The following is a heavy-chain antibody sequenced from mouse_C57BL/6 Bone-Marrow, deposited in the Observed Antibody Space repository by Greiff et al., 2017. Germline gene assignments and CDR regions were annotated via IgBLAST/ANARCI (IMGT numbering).Heavy chain of an antibody. D-gene: IGHD3-2*02. CDR2: IDPSDSYT. V-gene: IGHV1-50*01. J-gene: IGHJ3*01. CDR1: GYTFTSYW. CDR3: VTAQATAWFAY. Sequence: QVQLQQPWAELVKPGASVKLSCKASGYTFTSYWMQWVKQRPGQGLEWIGEIDPSDSYTNYTQKFKGKATLTVDTSSSTAYMQLSSLTSEDSAVYYWVTAQATAWFAYWGQGTLVTVSA.